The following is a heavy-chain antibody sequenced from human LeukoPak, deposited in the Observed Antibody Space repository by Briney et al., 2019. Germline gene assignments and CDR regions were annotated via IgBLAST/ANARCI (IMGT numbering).Heavy chain of an antibody. CDR1: GGSISYSGYS. D-gene: IGHD1-26*01. CDR3: ARVEWELHWFDP. J-gene: IGHJ5*02. V-gene: IGHV4-30-2*01. Sequence: PSQTLSLTCAVSGGSISYSGYSWNWLRQPPGKGLEWIGYIYHNGNTYYNPSLKSRVTISVDRSKNQFSLKLSSVTAADTAVYYCARVEWELHWFDPWGQGTLVTVSS. CDR2: IYHNGNT.